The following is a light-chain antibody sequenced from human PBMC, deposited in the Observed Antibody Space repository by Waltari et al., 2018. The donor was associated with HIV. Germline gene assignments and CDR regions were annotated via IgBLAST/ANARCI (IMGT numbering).Light chain of an antibody. CDR2: RNN. Sequence: QSVLTQPPSASGTPGQRVTISCSGSSSTIGRYYVYWYQQLPGTAPKLLIYRNNQRPSGVPDRFSGSKSGTSGSLAISGLRSEDEADYFCAAWSGSLSGVVFGGGTKLTVL. J-gene: IGLJ2*01. V-gene: IGLV1-47*01. CDR3: AAWSGSLSGVV. CDR1: SSTIGRYY.